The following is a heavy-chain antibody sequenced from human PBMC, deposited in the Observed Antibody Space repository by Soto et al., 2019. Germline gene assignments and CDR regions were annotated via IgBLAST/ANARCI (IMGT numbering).Heavy chain of an antibody. D-gene: IGHD6-13*01. Sequence: EVQLLESGGGLVQPGGSLRLSCAASGFTFSNYAMNWVRQAPGKGLEWVSAISGSGDSTYYADSVKGRLTISRDNSKNTLYLQMNSLRAEDTAVYYCARRSSSWYFDYWGQGTLVTVSS. CDR3: ARRSSSWYFDY. CDR2: ISGSGDST. V-gene: IGHV3-23*01. J-gene: IGHJ4*02. CDR1: GFTFSNYA.